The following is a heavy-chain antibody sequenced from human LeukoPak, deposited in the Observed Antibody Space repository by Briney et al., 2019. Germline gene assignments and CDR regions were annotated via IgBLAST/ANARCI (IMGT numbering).Heavy chain of an antibody. D-gene: IGHD3-22*01. V-gene: IGHV3-48*01. CDR3: ARDYYDSSGYYYGGY. J-gene: IGHJ4*02. CDR1: GFTFSSYS. Sequence: GGSLRLSCAASGFTFSSYSMNWVRQAPGKGLEWVSYISSRSSTIYYADSVKGRFTISRDNAKNSLYLQMNSLRAEDTAVYYCARDYYDSSGYYYGGYWGQGTLVTVSS. CDR2: ISSRSSTI.